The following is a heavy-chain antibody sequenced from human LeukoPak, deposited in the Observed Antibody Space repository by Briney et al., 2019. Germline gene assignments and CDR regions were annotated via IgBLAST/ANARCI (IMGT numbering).Heavy chain of an antibody. Sequence: ASVKVSCKASGYTFTSYYMHWVRQAPGQGLEWMGWINPNSGNTGYAQKFQGRVTMTRNTSISTAYMELSSLRSEDTAVYYCARSGRVWGSYRYTQLNYWGQGTLVTVSS. J-gene: IGHJ4*02. CDR3: ARSGRVWGSYRYTQLNY. V-gene: IGHV1-8*02. CDR1: GYTFTSYY. CDR2: INPNSGNT. D-gene: IGHD3-16*02.